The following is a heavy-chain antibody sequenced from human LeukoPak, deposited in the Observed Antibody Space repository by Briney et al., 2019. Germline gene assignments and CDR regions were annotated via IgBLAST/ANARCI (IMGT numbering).Heavy chain of an antibody. CDR2: IYRSGIT. CDR3: ARGASTVTGYFDY. Sequence: KPSGTLSLTCAVSGASISSYNCWGWVRQSPGKGLGWIGEIYRSGITNYNPSLKSRVTISVDKSKNQFSPKLNSVTAADTAVYYCARGASTVTGYFDYWGQGTLVTVSS. V-gene: IGHV4-4*02. D-gene: IGHD4-17*01. CDR1: GASISSYNC. J-gene: IGHJ4*02.